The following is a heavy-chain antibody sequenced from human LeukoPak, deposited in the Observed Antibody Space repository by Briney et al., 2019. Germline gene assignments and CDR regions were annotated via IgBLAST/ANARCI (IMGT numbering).Heavy chain of an antibody. D-gene: IGHD2-2*01. V-gene: IGHV1-69*04. Sequence: ASVKVSCKVSGGTFSSYAISWVRQAPGQGLEWMGRIIPILGIANYAQKFQGRVTITADKSTSTAYMELSSLRSEDTAVYYCASRGVGYCSSTSCYLDYWGQGTLVTVSS. CDR1: GGTFSSYA. CDR2: IIPILGIA. CDR3: ASRGVGYCSSTSCYLDY. J-gene: IGHJ4*02.